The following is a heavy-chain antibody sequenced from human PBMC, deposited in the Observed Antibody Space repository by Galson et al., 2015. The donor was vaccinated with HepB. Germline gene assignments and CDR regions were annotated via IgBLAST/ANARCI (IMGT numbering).Heavy chain of an antibody. V-gene: IGHV1-18*01. Sequence: SVKVSCKASGYTFSIYGLTWVRQAPGQGLEWVGWISAYNGNTNYAQKLQGRVTVTTDTSTSTAYMELRSLRSDDTAVYYCARARYSSSPPDYWGQGTLVTASS. CDR1: GYTFSIYG. CDR3: ARARYSSSPPDY. CDR2: ISAYNGNT. D-gene: IGHD6-6*01. J-gene: IGHJ4*02.